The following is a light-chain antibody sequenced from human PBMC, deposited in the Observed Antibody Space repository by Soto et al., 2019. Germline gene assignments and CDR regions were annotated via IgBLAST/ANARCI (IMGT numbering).Light chain of an antibody. V-gene: IGLV7-46*01. Sequence: QAVVTQEPSLTVSPGGTVTLTCGSSTGTVTSGYYPHWFQQKPGQAPRTLIYDTTNKHSWTPARFSGSLLGGKAALTLSGAQPEDEADYYCLHSYSGAYVVFGGGTKLTVL. CDR1: TGTVTSGYY. CDR3: LHSYSGAYVV. CDR2: DTT. J-gene: IGLJ2*01.